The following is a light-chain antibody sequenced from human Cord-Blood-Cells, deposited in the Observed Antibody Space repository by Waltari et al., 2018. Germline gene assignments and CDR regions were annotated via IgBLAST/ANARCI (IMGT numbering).Light chain of an antibody. J-gene: IGKJ5*01. CDR1: QDISNY. Sequence: DIQLTHSPSSLSASVAARVTITYQASQDISNYLNWYQQKPGKAPKLLIYDASNLETGVPSRFSGSGSGTDFTFTISSLQPEDIATYYCQQYDNLPITFGQGTRLEIK. V-gene: IGKV1-33*01. CDR3: QQYDNLPIT. CDR2: DAS.